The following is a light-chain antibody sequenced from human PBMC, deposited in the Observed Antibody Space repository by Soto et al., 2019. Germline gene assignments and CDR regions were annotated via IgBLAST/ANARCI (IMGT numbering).Light chain of an antibody. V-gene: IGKV3-20*01. CDR2: RAS. CDR3: QQYGGSPPYT. Sequence: EIVLTQSPGTLSLSPGERATLSCRASQSVSSIYLAWYQQKPGQAPRLLIYRASSRATGIPDRFSGSGSGTDFTRTISRLEPEDFEVYYCQQYGGSPPYTFGQGTKLEIK. J-gene: IGKJ2*01. CDR1: QSVSSIY.